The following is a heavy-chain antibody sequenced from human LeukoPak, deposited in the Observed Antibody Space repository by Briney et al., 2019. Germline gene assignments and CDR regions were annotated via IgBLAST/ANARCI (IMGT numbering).Heavy chain of an antibody. J-gene: IGHJ6*02. Sequence: SETLSLTCAVYGGSFSGRYWSWIRQPPGKGLEWIGEINHSGSTNYNPSLKSRVTISVDTSKNQFPLKLSSVTAADTAVYYCARGDSLDVWGQGTTVTVSS. CDR3: ARGDSLDV. CDR1: GGSFSGRY. D-gene: IGHD2-21*01. V-gene: IGHV4-34*01. CDR2: INHSGST.